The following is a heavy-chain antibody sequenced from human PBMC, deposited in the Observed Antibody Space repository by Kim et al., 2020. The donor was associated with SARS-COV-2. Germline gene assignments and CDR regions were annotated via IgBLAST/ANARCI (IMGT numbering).Heavy chain of an antibody. V-gene: IGHV5-51*01. Sequence: SPSFQGKVTISDDKSISTAYLQWSSLKTSDTAMYYCARDGSGSSFNWFDPWGQGTLVTVSS. CDR3: ARDGSGSSFNWFDP. J-gene: IGHJ5*02. D-gene: IGHD3-10*01.